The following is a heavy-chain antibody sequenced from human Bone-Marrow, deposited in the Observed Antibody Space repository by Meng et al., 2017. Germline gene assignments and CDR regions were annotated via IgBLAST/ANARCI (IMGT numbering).Heavy chain of an antibody. CDR3: ARGSSGGKDY. Sequence: SETLSLTCTVSGGSINSGGYYWSWIRQHPGKGLEWIAYIYYDGSTYYNPSLKSRVTISVDTSKNQFSLNLSSVTAADTAVYFRARGSSGGKDYWGQGTLVTVST. CDR1: GGSINSGGYY. V-gene: IGHV4-31*03. CDR2: IYYDGST. J-gene: IGHJ4*02. D-gene: IGHD6-19*01.